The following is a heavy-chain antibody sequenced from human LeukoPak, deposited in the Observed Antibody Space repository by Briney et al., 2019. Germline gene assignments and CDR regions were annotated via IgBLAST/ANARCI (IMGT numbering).Heavy chain of an antibody. V-gene: IGHV4-59*06. CDR1: GGSISSYY. D-gene: IGHD3-22*01. CDR2: IHYSGST. CDR3: AREGYYYDSSGPIDS. J-gene: IGHJ4*02. Sequence: PSETLSLTCTVSGGSISSYYWSWIRQPPGKGLEWIGYIHYSGSTYYNPSLKSRITISVDTSKNQFSLKLNSVTAADTAVYYCAREGYYYDSSGPIDSWGQGTLVTVSS.